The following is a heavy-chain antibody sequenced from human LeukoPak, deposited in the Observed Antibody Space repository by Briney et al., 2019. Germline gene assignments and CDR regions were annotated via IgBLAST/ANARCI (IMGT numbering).Heavy chain of an antibody. CDR2: IYYSGST. CDR3: AREGIAVADELDI. J-gene: IGHJ3*02. CDR1: GGSISSGGYY. V-gene: IGHV4-31*03. Sequence: SETLSLTCTVSGGSISSGGYYWSWIRQHPGKGLEWIGYIYYSGSTYYNPSLKSRVTISVDTSKNQFSLKLSSVTAADTAVYYCAREGIAVADELDIWGQGTMVTVSS. D-gene: IGHD6-19*01.